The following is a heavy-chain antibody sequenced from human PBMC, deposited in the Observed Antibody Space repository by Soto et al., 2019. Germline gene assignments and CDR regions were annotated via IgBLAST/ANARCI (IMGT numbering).Heavy chain of an antibody. V-gene: IGHV1-8*01. CDR2: MNPNSGNT. Sequence: ASVKVSCKASGYTFTSYDINWVRQATGQGLEWMGWMNPNSGNTGYAQKFQGRVTMTRNTSISTAYMELSSLRSEDTAVYYCARGRKVTGTTRYYYGMDVWGQGTTVTVSS. CDR1: GYTFTSYD. CDR3: ARGRKVTGTTRYYYGMDV. D-gene: IGHD1-7*01. J-gene: IGHJ6*02.